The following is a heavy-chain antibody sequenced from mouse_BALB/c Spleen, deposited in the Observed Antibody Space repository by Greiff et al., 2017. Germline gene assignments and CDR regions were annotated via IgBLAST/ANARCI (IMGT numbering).Heavy chain of an antibody. V-gene: IGHV14-3*02. CDR1: GFNIKDTY. CDR3: PLYDGYWFAY. Sequence: VQLKQSGAELVKPGASVKLSCTASGFNIKDTYMHWVKQRPEQGLEWIGRIDPANGNTKYDPKFQGKATITADTSSNTAYLQLSSLTSEDAAVYYCPLYDGYWFAYWGQGTLVTVSA. D-gene: IGHD2-3*01. CDR2: IDPANGNT. J-gene: IGHJ3*01.